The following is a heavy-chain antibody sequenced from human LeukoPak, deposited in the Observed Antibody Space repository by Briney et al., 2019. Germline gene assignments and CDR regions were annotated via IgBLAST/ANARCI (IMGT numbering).Heavy chain of an antibody. D-gene: IGHD3-22*01. CDR2: INPSGGST. Sequence: ASVKVSCKASGYTFTSYYMHWVRQAPGQGLEWMGIINPSGGSTSYAQKFQGRVTMTRDTSTSTVYMDLSSLRSEDTAVYYCARGPYYDSSGYSSQYYFDYWGQGTLVTVSS. CDR1: GYTFTSYY. CDR3: ARGPYYDSSGYSSQYYFDY. V-gene: IGHV1-46*01. J-gene: IGHJ4*02.